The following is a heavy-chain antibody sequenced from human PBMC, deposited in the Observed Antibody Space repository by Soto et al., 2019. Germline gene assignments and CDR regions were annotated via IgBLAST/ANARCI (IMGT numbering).Heavy chain of an antibody. CDR1: GFTFSSYS. CDR3: ARDVAFGKESGWYRWDYYYYGMDV. J-gene: IGHJ6*02. Sequence: GGSLRLSCAASGFTFSSYSMNWVRQAPGKGLEWVSYISSSSSTIYYADSVKGRFTISRDDAKNSLYLQMNSLRDEDTAVYYCARDVAFGKESGWYRWDYYYYGMDVWGQGTTVTVSS. D-gene: IGHD6-19*01. V-gene: IGHV3-48*02. CDR2: ISSSSSTI.